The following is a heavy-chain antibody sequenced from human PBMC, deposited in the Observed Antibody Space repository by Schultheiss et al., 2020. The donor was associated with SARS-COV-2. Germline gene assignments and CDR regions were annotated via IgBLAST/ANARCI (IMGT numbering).Heavy chain of an antibody. V-gene: IGHV4-61*01. CDR3: AREGVAAAGTFDY. Sequence: SETLSLTCTVSGGSVSSGSYYWSWIRQPPGKGLEWIGYIYYSGSTNYNPSLKSRVTISVDTSKNQFSLKLSSVTAADTAVYYCAREGVAAAGTFDYWGQGTLVTVSS. J-gene: IGHJ4*02. CDR2: IYYSGST. CDR1: GGSVSSGSYY. D-gene: IGHD6-13*01.